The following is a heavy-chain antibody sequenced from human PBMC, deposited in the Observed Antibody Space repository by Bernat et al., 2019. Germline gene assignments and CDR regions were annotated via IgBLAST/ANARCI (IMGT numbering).Heavy chain of an antibody. CDR3: EREPAVAAIMYYFDY. CDR2: IWYDGSNK. D-gene: IGHD2-15*01. CDR1: GFTFSSYG. V-gene: IGHV3-33*01. J-gene: IGHJ4*02. Sequence: QVQLVESGGGVVQPGRSLRLSCAASGFTFSSYGMHWVRQAPGKGLEWVAVIWYDGSNKYYADSVKGRFTISRDNSKNTLYLQMSSLRAEDTAVYYFEREPAVAAIMYYFDYWGQGTLVTVSS.